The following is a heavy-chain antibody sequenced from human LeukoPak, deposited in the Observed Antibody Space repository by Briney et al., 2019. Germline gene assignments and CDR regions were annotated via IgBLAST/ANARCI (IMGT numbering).Heavy chain of an antibody. D-gene: IGHD1-26*01. CDR3: ARSLPGAIGAADL. CDR1: VGPISSSSYY. Sequence: SETLSLTCTVPVGPISSSSYYWGWIRQPPGQGLEWIAFIHSSGSTGYSPSLKCRVTISVDTSKNHFSLEVTSLTPADTGVYYCARSLPGAIGAADLWGQGTLVTVSS. V-gene: IGHV4-61*03. CDR2: IHSSGST. J-gene: IGHJ4*02.